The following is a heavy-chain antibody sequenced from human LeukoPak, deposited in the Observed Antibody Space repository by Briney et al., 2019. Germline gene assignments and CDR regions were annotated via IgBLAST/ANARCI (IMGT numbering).Heavy chain of an antibody. CDR1: GFTFSSYA. CDR3: AKDESYQLLFYWFDP. Sequence: GGSLRLSCAASGFTFSSYAMSWVRQAPGKGLEWVSGISWNSGSIGYADSVKGRFTISRDNAKNSLYLQMNSLRAEDTALYYCAKDESYQLLFYWFDPWGQGTLVTVSS. D-gene: IGHD2-2*01. J-gene: IGHJ5*02. CDR2: ISWNSGSI. V-gene: IGHV3-9*01.